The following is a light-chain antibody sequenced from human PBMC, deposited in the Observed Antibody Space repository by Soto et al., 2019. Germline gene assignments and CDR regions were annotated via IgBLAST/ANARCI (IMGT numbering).Light chain of an antibody. V-gene: IGKV1-5*01. CDR3: QHYNAFPWP. J-gene: IGKJ1*01. CDR2: GAS. CDR1: QSIRNW. Sequence: GDRVTITCRASQSIRNWLAWYQDKPGKDPKLLIYGASSLESGVPSRFSGSGSGTEFTLTIGGLQPDDCATYYCQHYNAFPWPFGQGTKVEIK.